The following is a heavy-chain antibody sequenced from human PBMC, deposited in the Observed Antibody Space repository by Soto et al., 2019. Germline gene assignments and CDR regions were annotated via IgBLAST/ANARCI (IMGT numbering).Heavy chain of an antibody. J-gene: IGHJ3*02. Sequence: QVQLVESGGGVVQPGRSLRLSCAASGFTFSDYGIHWVRQAPGKGLEWVAVISYDGSNKYFADSVKGRFTISRDNYQNTVYVQMNRRRAEDTAVYHCARQVVPHASGFDNWGQGTMVTVSS. CDR2: ISYDGSNK. D-gene: IGHD1-26*01. CDR1: GFTFSDYG. V-gene: IGHV3-30*03. CDR3: ARQVVPHASGFDN.